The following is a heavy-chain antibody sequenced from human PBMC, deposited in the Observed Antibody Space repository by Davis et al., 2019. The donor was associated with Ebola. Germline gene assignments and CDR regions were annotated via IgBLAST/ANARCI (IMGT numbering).Heavy chain of an antibody. V-gene: IGHV1-8*02. Sequence: ASVKVSCKASGGTFSSYAISWVRQATGQGLEWMGWMNPNSGNTGYAQKFQGRVTMTRNTSISTAYMELSSLRSEDTAVYYCARDPGGMDVWGQGTTVTVSS. J-gene: IGHJ6*02. CDR1: GGTFSSYA. CDR2: MNPNSGNT. CDR3: ARDPGGMDV.